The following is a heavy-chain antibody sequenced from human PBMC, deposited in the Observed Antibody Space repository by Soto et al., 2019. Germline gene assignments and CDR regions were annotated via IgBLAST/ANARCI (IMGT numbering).Heavy chain of an antibody. CDR2: IYSGAST. CDR1: GFIVSNNY. CDR3: VRDRLTIFGVAENRFYT. D-gene: IGHD3-3*02. Sequence: GGSLRLSCAASGFIVSNNYMSWIRQAPGKGLEWLSIIYSGASTYYARSVKGRFTISRDSSQNTIYLQMNSLGDDDTAVYYCVRDRLTIFGVAENRFYTWGQGSLVPVAS. V-gene: IGHV3-66*01. J-gene: IGHJ5*02.